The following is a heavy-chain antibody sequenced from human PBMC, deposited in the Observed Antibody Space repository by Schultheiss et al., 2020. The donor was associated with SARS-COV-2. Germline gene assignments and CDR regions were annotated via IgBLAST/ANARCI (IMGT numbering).Heavy chain of an antibody. Sequence: LRLSCAVSGGSISSGGYSWSWIRQPPGKGLEWIGYIYYSVSTYYNTSLRSRVTISVDTSKNQLSLKLSSVTAADTAVYYCARANRDFWSGYHYYYYGMDVWGQGTTVTVSS. CDR3: ARANRDFWSGYHYYYYGMDV. CDR1: GGSISSGGYS. D-gene: IGHD3-3*01. CDR2: IYYSVST. J-gene: IGHJ6*02. V-gene: IGHV4-31*11.